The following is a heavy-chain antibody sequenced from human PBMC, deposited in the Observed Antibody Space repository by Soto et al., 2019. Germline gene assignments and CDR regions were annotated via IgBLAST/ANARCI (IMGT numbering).Heavy chain of an antibody. CDR1: GFTFSSYS. CDR3: VRVDQYRAYYYSVMDV. V-gene: IGHV3-21*04. D-gene: IGHD5-18*01. CDR2: ISSSSSYI. J-gene: IGHJ6*02. Sequence: GGSLRLSCAASGFTFSSYSMNWVRQAPGKGLEWVSSISSSSSYIYYADSVKARLTISRDNAKDSLYLQMNSLRAEATAGYYCVRVDQYRAYYYSVMDVWGQGPTVTVSS.